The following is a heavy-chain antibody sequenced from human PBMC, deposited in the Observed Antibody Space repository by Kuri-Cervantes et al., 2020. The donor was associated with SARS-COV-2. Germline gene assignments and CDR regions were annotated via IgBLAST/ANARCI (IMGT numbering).Heavy chain of an antibody. CDR2: ISWDGGST. D-gene: IGHD6-13*01. Sequence: GESLKISCTASGFTFDDYTMHWVRQAPGKGLEWVSLISWDGGSTYYADSVKGRFTISRDNSKNSLYLQMNSLRTEDTALYYCAKDIKAGRYSSSWYHHYYGMDVWGQGTTVTVSS. CDR1: GFTFDDYT. V-gene: IGHV3-43*01. CDR3: AKDIKAGRYSSSWYHHYYGMDV. J-gene: IGHJ6*02.